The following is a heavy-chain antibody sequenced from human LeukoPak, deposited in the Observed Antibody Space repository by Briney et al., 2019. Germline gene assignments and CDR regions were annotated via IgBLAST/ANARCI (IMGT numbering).Heavy chain of an antibody. D-gene: IGHD6-19*01. Sequence: PGGSLRLAWAASGFTFSIYSINWGRQAPGKGLEWVSSISISSNYIYYTDLVKGRFTLSRDHAKNSLYLQMNSLKAEDTAVYYCARGADTGYSSDSWGQGTLVTVSS. CDR1: GFTFSIYS. CDR3: ARGADTGYSSDS. V-gene: IGHV3-21*01. CDR2: ISISSNYI. J-gene: IGHJ5*02.